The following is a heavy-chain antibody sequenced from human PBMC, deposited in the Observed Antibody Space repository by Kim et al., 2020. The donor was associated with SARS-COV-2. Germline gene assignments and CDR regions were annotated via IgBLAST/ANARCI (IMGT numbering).Heavy chain of an antibody. Sequence: ASVKVSCKASGYTFTSYGISWVRQAPGQGLEWMGWISAYNGNTNYAQKLQGRVTMTTDTSTSTAYMELRSLRSDDTAVYYCARDRPDPSGRLRTYYGSGSYYKPSYYYYCGMDVWGQGTTVTVSS. CDR2: ISAYNGNT. D-gene: IGHD3-10*01. CDR3: ARDRPDPSGRLRTYYGSGSYYKPSYYYYCGMDV. J-gene: IGHJ6*02. CDR1: GYTFTSYG. V-gene: IGHV1-18*04.